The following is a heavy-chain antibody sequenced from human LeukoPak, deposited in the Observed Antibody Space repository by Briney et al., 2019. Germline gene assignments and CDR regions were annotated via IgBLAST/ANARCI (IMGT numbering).Heavy chain of an antibody. CDR1: GFTFSSYV. CDR3: ARDGTVDTAEVPFFYHYYYMDI. Sequence: GGSLRLSCAASGFTFSSYVMHWVRQAPGKGLEWVAVISYDGSSMYYADSVKGRFTISRDNSKNTVYLQMNSLRAEDTAVYYCARDGTVDTAEVPFFYHYYYMDIWGQGTTVTVSS. V-gene: IGHV3-30*03. CDR2: ISYDGSSM. J-gene: IGHJ6*03. D-gene: IGHD5-18*01.